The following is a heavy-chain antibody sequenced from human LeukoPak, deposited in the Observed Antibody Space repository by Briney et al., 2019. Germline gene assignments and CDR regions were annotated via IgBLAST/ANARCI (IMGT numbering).Heavy chain of an antibody. Sequence: GGSLRLSCAASGFNFYTYAMNWVRQAPGKGLEWVAFIGGSGGNTYYADSVKGRFTISRDNSKNTLYLQMNSLRAEDTAVYYCARDLRIGNPTFDYWGQGTLVTVSS. V-gene: IGHV3-23*01. D-gene: IGHD1-14*01. CDR3: ARDLRIGNPTFDY. J-gene: IGHJ4*02. CDR2: IGGSGGNT. CDR1: GFNFYTYA.